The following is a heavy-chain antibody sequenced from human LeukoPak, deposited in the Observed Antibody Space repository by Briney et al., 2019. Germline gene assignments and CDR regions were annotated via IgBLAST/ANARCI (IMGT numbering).Heavy chain of an antibody. CDR3: ARASEGVVPAAHIPNYTGDNWFDP. CDR1: GYTFPSYG. D-gene: IGHD2-2*01. J-gene: IGHJ5*02. V-gene: IGHV1-18*04. Sequence: ASVKVSCKASGYTFPSYGISWVRQAPGQALEGMGWISAYNGNTHYAQKLQGSVTMTTDTSTRTAYMELRSLKSDDTAVYYCARASEGVVPAAHIPNYTGDNWFDPWGQGTLVTVSS. CDR2: ISAYNGNT.